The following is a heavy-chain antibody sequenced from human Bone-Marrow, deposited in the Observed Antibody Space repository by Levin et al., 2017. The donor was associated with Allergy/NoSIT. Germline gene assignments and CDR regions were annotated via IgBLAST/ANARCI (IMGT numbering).Heavy chain of an antibody. CDR3: AKDKPYGASWGYYFDN. CDR1: RFTFSDYA. CDR2: ISSDGSDK. Sequence: GGSLRLSCAASRFTFSDYAMHWVRQTPGKGLEWVAVISSDGSDKYYLDSVQGRFTISRDNSNNTLFLQMNSLKTEDTALYYCAKDKPYGASWGYYFDNWGQGTLVTVSS. V-gene: IGHV3-30-3*01. D-gene: IGHD3-10*01. J-gene: IGHJ4*02.